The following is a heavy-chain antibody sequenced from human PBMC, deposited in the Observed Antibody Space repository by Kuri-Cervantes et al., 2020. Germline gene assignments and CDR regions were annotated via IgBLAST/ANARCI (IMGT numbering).Heavy chain of an antibody. Sequence: GESLKISCAASGFTFSNAWMSWVRQAPGKGLEWVAVMSYDGSNKYYPDSVKGRFTISRDNSKNTLYLQMNSLRAEDTAVYYCATDGRPRSGRYYYYGMDVWGQGTTVTVSS. CDR1: GFTFSNAW. D-gene: IGHD6-19*01. CDR3: ATDGRPRSGRYYYYGMDV. V-gene: IGHV3-30-3*01. CDR2: MSYDGSNK. J-gene: IGHJ6*02.